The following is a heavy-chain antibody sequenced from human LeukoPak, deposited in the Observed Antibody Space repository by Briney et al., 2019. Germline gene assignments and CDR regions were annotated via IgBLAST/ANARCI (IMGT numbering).Heavy chain of an antibody. CDR3: ARVHIAAAGISNWFDP. D-gene: IGHD6-13*01. J-gene: IGHJ5*02. CDR2: INHSGST. V-gene: IGHV4-34*01. CDR1: GGSFSGYY. Sequence: SETLSLTCAVYGGSFSGYYWGWIRQPPGKGLEWIGEINHSGSTNYNPSLKSRVTISVDTSKNQFSLKLSSVTAADTAVDYCARVHIAAAGISNWFDPWGQGTLVTVSS.